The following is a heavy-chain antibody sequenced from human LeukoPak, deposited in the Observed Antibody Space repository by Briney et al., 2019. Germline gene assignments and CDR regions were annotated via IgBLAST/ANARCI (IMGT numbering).Heavy chain of an antibody. CDR1: GGSISSGDYY. J-gene: IGHJ4*02. D-gene: IGHD5-18*01. V-gene: IGHV4-30-4*01. CDR3: ASGQNRGYSYYFDH. Sequence: SETLSLTCTVFGGSISSGDYYWSWIRQPPGKGLEWIGYIHYSGITYYNPSLKSRPTLSVDTSSNQFSLKLNSVTAADTAVYYCASGQNRGYSYYFDHWGQGALVTVSS. CDR2: IHYSGIT.